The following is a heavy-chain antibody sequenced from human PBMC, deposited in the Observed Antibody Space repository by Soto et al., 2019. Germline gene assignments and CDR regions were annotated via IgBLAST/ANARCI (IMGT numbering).Heavy chain of an antibody. CDR3: AKIGQPPDYQCGLAT. J-gene: IGHJ6*02. CDR2: ISGYNGDT. CDR1: GYTFTRYG. Sequence: ASVKVSCKASGYTFTRYGLSWVRQAPGQGIEWMGWISGYNGDTNYAQKFQDRVSMPIDTSTGTAYMELRSLTSDDTAKYYCAKIGQPPDYQCGLATGDRGTKVT. D-gene: IGHD4-17*01. V-gene: IGHV1-18*01.